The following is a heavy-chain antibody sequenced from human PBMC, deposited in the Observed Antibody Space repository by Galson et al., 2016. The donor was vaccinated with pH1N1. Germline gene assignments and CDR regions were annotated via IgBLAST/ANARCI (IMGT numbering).Heavy chain of an antibody. V-gene: IGHV3-33*01. J-gene: IGHJ4*02. Sequence: SLRLSCASSGFTFNKFGIHWVRQAPGKGLEWVAVIWYDGSNKYYADSVKGRFTISRDNSKNTLYLQMNSLRAEDTAVYYCARGNSYYGDYLGYWGQGTLVTVSS. D-gene: IGHD4-17*01. CDR3: ARGNSYYGDYLGY. CDR1: GFTFNKFG. CDR2: IWYDGSNK.